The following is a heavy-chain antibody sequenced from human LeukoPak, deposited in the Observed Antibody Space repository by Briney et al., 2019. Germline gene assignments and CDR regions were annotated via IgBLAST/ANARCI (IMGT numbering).Heavy chain of an antibody. V-gene: IGHV4-38-2*01. CDR1: GYSITSGYY. CDR2: IYHSGST. CDR3: ARRYSNYFFDY. J-gene: IGHJ4*02. D-gene: IGHD4-11*01. Sequence: SGTLSLTCAVSGYSITSGYYWAWIRQPPGKGLEWIGNIYHSGSTYYNPSLKSRVTVSVDTSKNQFSLKLSSVTAADTAVYYCARRYSNYFFDYWGQGTLVTVSS.